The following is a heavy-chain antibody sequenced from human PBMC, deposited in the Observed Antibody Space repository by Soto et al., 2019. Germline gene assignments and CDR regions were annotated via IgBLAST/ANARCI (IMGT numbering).Heavy chain of an antibody. CDR3: PRDVDLVTSNRPRGPFDI. CDR2: IVSLFGST. D-gene: IGHD3-9*01. V-gene: IGHV1-69*01. Sequence: QVQLVQSGAEVKKPGSSVKVSCKASGGTFSSYTFSWVRQAPGQGLEWMGGIVSLFGSTNNGEIFQGRLTITADESTTTVYMELTGLTSDDTAVYFCPRDVDLVTSNRPRGPFDIGGQWTLYTVSS. J-gene: IGHJ3*02. CDR1: GGTFSSYT.